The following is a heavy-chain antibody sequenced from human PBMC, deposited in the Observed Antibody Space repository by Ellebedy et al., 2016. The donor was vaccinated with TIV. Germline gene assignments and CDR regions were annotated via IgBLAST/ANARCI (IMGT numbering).Heavy chain of an antibody. J-gene: IGHJ5*01. Sequence: AASVKVSCKASGFTFTRYGINWVRQAPGQGLEWMGWISGYSGNTDYAQKFQGRVTMTTATGTNTGYMELTSLTSDDTAVYYCARGSGPNWLDPWGQGTLVTVSS. D-gene: IGHD6-19*01. V-gene: IGHV1-18*04. CDR3: ARGSGPNWLDP. CDR2: ISGYSGNT. CDR1: GFTFTRYG.